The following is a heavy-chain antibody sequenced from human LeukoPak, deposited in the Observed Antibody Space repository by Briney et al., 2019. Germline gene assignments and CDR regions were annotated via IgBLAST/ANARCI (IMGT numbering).Heavy chain of an antibody. J-gene: IGHJ3*02. V-gene: IGHV4-39*01. CDR1: GGSISSSSYY. Sequence: SETLSLTCTVSGGSISSSSYYWGWIRQPPGKGLEWIGSIYYSGSTYYNPSLKSRVTISVDTSKNQFSLKLSSVTAADTAVYYCARHGSDYYDSSVGTFDIRGQGTMVTVSS. CDR2: IYYSGST. D-gene: IGHD3-22*01. CDR3: ARHGSDYYDSSVGTFDI.